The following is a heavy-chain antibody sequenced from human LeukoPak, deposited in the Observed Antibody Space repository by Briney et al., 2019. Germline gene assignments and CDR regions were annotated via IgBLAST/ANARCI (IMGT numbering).Heavy chain of an antibody. Sequence: ASVKVSCKASGYTFTSYGISWVRQAPGQGLEWMGWINTNTGNPTYAQGFTGRFVFSLDTSVSTAYLQISSLKAEDTAVYYCARINYGGNSALTYWGQGTLVTVSS. CDR3: ARINYGGNSALTY. J-gene: IGHJ4*02. CDR1: GYTFTSYG. CDR2: INTNTGNP. D-gene: IGHD4-23*01. V-gene: IGHV7-4-1*02.